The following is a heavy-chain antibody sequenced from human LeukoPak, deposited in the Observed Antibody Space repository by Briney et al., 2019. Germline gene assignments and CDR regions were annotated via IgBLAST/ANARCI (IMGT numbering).Heavy chain of an antibody. Sequence: ASVKVSCKASGYTFTGYYMHWVRQAPGQGLEWMGWINPNSGGTNYAQKFQGRVTMTRDTSISTAYMELSRLRSDDTAVYYCAIRGYSYGYNYYYYMDVWGKGTTVTVSS. D-gene: IGHD5-18*01. CDR1: GYTFTGYY. V-gene: IGHV1-2*02. J-gene: IGHJ6*03. CDR3: AIRGYSYGYNYYYYMDV. CDR2: INPNSGGT.